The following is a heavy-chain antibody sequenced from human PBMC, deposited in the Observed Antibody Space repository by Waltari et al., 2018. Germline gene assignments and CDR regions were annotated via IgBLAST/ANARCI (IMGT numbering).Heavy chain of an antibody. CDR3: ARSSSSSLYYGMDV. CDR1: GYTFTRYG. Sequence: QVQLVQSGAEVKTPGASVKVSCTASGYTFTRYGFRLVGQAPGQGLEWMGWISAYNGNTNYAQKLQGRVTMTTDTSTSTAYMELRSLRSDDTAVYYCARSSSSSLYYGMDVWGQGTTVTVSS. J-gene: IGHJ6*02. D-gene: IGHD6-6*01. CDR2: ISAYNGNT. V-gene: IGHV1-18*04.